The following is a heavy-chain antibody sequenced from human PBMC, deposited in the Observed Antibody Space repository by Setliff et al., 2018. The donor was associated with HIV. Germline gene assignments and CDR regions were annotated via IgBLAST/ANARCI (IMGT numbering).Heavy chain of an antibody. D-gene: IGHD2-15*01. CDR1: GGSISSYY. CDR3: ARNPCSGGSCPDAFDI. J-gene: IGHJ3*02. Sequence: SETLSLTCTVSGGSISSYYWSWIRQPPGKGLEWIGYIYYSGSTNYNPSLKSRVAISVDTSKNQFSLKLSSVTAADTAVYYCARNPCSGGSCPDAFDIWGQGTMVT. CDR2: IYYSGST. V-gene: IGHV4-59*01.